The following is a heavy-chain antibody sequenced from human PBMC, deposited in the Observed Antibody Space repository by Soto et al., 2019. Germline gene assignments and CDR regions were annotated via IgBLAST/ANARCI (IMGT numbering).Heavy chain of an antibody. CDR2: TAYTGNT. V-gene: IGHV4-59*08. Sequence: SETLSLTCVVSGGSITSYHWSWIRQFPGKGLEWIAYTAYTGNTNYNPSLKSRVTISMDTSKNQLSLKLTSVSAADTALYYCTRLLTPYDKPGPNWFGPWGQGTLVTVSS. CDR3: TRLLTPYDKPGPNWFGP. CDR1: GGSITSYH. J-gene: IGHJ5*02. D-gene: IGHD3-9*01.